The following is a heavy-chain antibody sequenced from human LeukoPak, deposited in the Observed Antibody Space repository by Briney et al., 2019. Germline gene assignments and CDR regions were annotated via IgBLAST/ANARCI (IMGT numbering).Heavy chain of an antibody. V-gene: IGHV4-39*07. Sequence: PSQTLSLTCTVSGDSISSSNYYWSWIRQPPGKGLEWIGEINHSGSTNYNPSLKSRVTISVDTSKNQFSLKLSSVTAADTAVYYCARGPTRSGYYYPFDYWGQGTLVTVSS. D-gene: IGHD3-22*01. CDR2: INHSGST. CDR3: ARGPTRSGYYYPFDY. J-gene: IGHJ4*02. CDR1: GDSISSSNYY.